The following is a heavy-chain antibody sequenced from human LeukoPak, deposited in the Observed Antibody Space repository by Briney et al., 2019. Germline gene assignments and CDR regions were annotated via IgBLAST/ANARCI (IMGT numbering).Heavy chain of an antibody. CDR1: GGSVSSGSYY. D-gene: IGHD6-13*01. Sequence: SETLSLTCTVSGGSVSSGSYYWSWIRQPPGKGLEWIGYIYYSGSTNYNPSLKSRVTISIDTSKNQLSLKLSSVTAADTAVYYCARGRSSSWILYWGQGTLVTVSS. V-gene: IGHV4-61*01. CDR2: IYYSGST. J-gene: IGHJ4*02. CDR3: ARGRSSSWILY.